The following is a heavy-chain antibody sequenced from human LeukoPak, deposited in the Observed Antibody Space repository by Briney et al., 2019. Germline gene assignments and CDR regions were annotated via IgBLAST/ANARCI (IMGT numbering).Heavy chain of an antibody. D-gene: IGHD3-3*01. V-gene: IGHV3-48*03. Sequence: GGSLRLSCAASGFTFSSYAMSWVRQAPGKGLEWVSYISTSGSTRYYADSVKGRFTISRDNAKNSLYLQMNSLRAEDASVYYCVREDFDWFVTWGQGTLVTVSS. CDR2: ISTSGSTR. J-gene: IGHJ5*02. CDR1: GFTFSSYA. CDR3: VREDFDWFVT.